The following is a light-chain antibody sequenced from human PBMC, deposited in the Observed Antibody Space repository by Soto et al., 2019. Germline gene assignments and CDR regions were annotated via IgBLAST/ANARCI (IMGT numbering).Light chain of an antibody. CDR2: AAS. Sequence: EIVLTQSPGTLSLSPGERATLSCRASQSVSSSYLACYQQKTGQAPRLLIYAASSRDTGIPDRFSGSGSGTDFTLTISRLEPEDVAVYYCQQYGSSRWTFGQGTKVEIK. CDR3: QQYGSSRWT. CDR1: QSVSSSY. J-gene: IGKJ1*01. V-gene: IGKV3-20*01.